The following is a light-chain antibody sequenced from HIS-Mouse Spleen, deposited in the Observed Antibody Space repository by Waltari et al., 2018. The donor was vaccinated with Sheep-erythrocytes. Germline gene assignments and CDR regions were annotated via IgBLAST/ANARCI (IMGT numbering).Light chain of an antibody. J-gene: IGLJ2*01. V-gene: IGLV3-1*01. Sequence: SYELTQPPSVSVSPGQTASITCSGDKLGDKYACWYQQKQGQSPVLVIYQDSKRPSGVHERFSGSNSGNTATLTISGTQAMDEADYYCQAWDSSTAVVFGGGTKLTVL. CDR3: QAWDSSTAVV. CDR1: KLGDKY. CDR2: QDS.